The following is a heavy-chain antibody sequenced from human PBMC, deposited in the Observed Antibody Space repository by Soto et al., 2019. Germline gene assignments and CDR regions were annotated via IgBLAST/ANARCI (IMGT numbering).Heavy chain of an antibody. D-gene: IGHD2-8*01. CDR1: GGSIGSGNFY. J-gene: IGHJ4*02. V-gene: IGHV4-30-4*01. Sequence: TSETLSLTCSVSGGSIGSGNFYWSWIRQPPGKGLEWLTSIYHTGTIYITPSLRSRLTIXXXXSXNXFXLXXXPVTXADTPLYFCARQNAQIGPGFFEYWGRGTMVPDS. CDR2: IYHTGTI. CDR3: ARQNAQIGPGFFEY.